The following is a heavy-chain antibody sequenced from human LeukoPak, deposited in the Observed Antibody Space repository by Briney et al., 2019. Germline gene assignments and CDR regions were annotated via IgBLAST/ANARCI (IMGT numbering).Heavy chain of an antibody. CDR2: ISSSLDSSM. V-gene: IGHV3-21*05. J-gene: IGHJ4*02. D-gene: IGHD4-17*01. CDR1: GFTFNVYS. CDR3: ARAGGPVTPYYFDY. Sequence: GGSLRLSCAASGFTFNVYSMNWVRQAPGKGLEWVSFISSSLDSSMYYADSVKGRFTISRDNAKNSLYLQMNSLRAEDTAVYYCARAGGPVTPYYFDYWGQGTLVTVSS.